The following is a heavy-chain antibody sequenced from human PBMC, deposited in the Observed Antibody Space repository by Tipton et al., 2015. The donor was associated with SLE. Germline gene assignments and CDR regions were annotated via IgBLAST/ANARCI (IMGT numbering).Heavy chain of an antibody. CDR1: GGSFSGYY. Sequence: TLSLTCAVYGGSFSGYYWSWIRQPPGKGLEWISSINSGSTYIYYADSVRGRFTISRDNAKNSLSLQMNSLRAEDTAVYYCARVGLRYFDWVGYFDYWGQGALVTVSS. J-gene: IGHJ4*02. D-gene: IGHD3-9*01. V-gene: IGHV3-11*06. CDR3: ARVGLRYFDWVGYFDY. CDR2: INSGSTYI.